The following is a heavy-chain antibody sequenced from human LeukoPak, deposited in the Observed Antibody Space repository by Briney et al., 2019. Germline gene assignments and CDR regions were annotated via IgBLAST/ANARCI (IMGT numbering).Heavy chain of an antibody. CDR3: ARGGQQLVLEGFDY. Sequence: ASVKVSCKASGYTFTAFYMHWVRQAPGQGLEWMGWINPNSGGTNYAQKFQGRVTMTRDTSISTAYMELRRLRYDDTAVYYCARGGQQLVLEGFDYWGQGTLVTVSS. CDR2: INPNSGGT. V-gene: IGHV1-2*02. J-gene: IGHJ4*02. CDR1: GYTFTAFY. D-gene: IGHD6-13*01.